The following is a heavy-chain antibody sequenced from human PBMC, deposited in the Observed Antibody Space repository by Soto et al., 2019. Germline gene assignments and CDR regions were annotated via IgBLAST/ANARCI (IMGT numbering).Heavy chain of an antibody. Sequence: PSETLSLTCSVSGGSISSYFCSWFWQPPGKGLEWIGSIYYGGSSYYNPSLKSRVTISVDTSKNQFSLKLSSVTAADTAVYYCANRDYGSDPYYYGMDVWGQGTTVTVSS. D-gene: IGHD3-10*01. CDR3: ANRDYGSDPYYYGMDV. CDR2: IYYGGSS. J-gene: IGHJ6*02. CDR1: GGSISSYF. V-gene: IGHV4-59*05.